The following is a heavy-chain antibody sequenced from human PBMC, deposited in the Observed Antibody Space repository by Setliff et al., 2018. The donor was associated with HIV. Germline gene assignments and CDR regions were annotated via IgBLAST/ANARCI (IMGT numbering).Heavy chain of an antibody. CDR3: AKRXXXXDYHHYSMDI. J-gene: IGHJ6*03. CDR1: GGSTSSYY. CDR2: ISYSGNT. V-gene: IGHV4-59*04. D-gene: IGHD4-17*01. Sequence: SETLSLTCTISGGSTSSYYWGWFRQSPGVGLEWIGIISYSGNTYYNPSLQSRVTISGDTSKSQFYLTLASVTVADTALYYCAKRXXXXDYHHYSMDIW.